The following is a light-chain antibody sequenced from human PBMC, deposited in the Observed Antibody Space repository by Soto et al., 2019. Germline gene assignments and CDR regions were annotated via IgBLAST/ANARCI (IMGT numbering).Light chain of an antibody. V-gene: IGKV3-20*01. J-gene: IGKJ2*01. CDR3: QQYGSSQYT. CDR1: QSVSSSY. CDR2: GAS. Sequence: EIVLTQSPGTLSLSPGERATLSCRASQSVSSSYLAWYQQKPGQAHRLLIYGASSRAPGIPERFSGSGSGTDFTLTISRLEPEDFAVYYCQQYGSSQYTFGQGTKLEIK.